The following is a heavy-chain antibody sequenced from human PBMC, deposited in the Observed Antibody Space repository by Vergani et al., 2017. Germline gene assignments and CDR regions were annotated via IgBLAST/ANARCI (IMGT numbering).Heavy chain of an antibody. CDR3: AGDRRVVSGQKHYCYGMDV. D-gene: IGHD2-15*01. J-gene: IGHJ6*02. V-gene: IGHV1-18*01. CDR2: ISAYNGNT. Sequence: QVQLVQSGAEVKKPGASVKVSCKASGYTFTSYGISWVRQAPGQGLEWMGWISAYNGNTNYAQKLQGRVTMTTDTSTSTAYMELRSLRSDDTAVYYCAGDRRVVSGQKHYCYGMDVWGQGTTVTVSS. CDR1: GYTFTSYG.